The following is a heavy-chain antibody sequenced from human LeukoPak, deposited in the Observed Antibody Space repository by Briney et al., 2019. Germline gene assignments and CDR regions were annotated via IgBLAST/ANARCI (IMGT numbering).Heavy chain of an antibody. CDR1: GYTFTSYF. CDR3: ARDKTKPDY. CDR2: INPNDGTT. J-gene: IGHJ4*02. V-gene: IGHV1-46*01. Sequence: GASVKVSCKASGYTFTSYFMHWVRQAPGQGLEWMGIINPNDGTTSYAQKFQGRVTMTRDTSTSTVYMELSSLRSEDTAVFYCARDKTKPDYWGQGTLVTVS.